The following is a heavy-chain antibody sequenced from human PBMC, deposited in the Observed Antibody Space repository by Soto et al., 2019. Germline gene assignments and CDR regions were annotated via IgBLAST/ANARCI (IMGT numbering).Heavy chain of an antibody. J-gene: IGHJ5*02. CDR3: ARTVVVAATNWFDP. V-gene: IGHV4-61*05. CDR1: CGSISSSSYY. Sequence: SETLSLTCTVSCGSISSSSYYWGWIRQPPGKGLEWIGYIYYSGSTNYNPSLKSRVTISVDTSKNQFSLKLSSVTAADTAVYYCARTVVVAATNWFDPWGQGTLVTVSS. CDR2: IYYSGST. D-gene: IGHD2-15*01.